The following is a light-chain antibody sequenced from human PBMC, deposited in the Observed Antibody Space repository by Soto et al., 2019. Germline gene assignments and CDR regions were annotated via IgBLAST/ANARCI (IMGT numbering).Light chain of an antibody. J-gene: IGKJ4*01. CDR2: GAS. CDR1: QNIDRY. V-gene: IGKV1D-16*01. Sequence: DIQMTQSPSSLSASVGDRVTITCRASQNIDRYLAWYQQKSDKAPKSLIYGASGLQTGVPSRFSGSGSGTDFTLTISTLQPEDFATYYCQQYHSYPTFGGGTKVEIQ. CDR3: QQYHSYPT.